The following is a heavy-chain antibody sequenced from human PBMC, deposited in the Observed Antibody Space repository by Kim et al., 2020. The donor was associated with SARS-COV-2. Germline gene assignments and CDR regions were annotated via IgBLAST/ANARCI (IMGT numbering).Heavy chain of an antibody. D-gene: IGHD3-22*01. V-gene: IGHV3-74*01. J-gene: IGHJ3*02. CDR2: INSDGSST. CDR1: GFTFSSYW. Sequence: GGSLRLSCAASGFTFSSYWMHWVRQAPGKGLVWVSRINSDGSSTSYADSVKGRFTISRDNAKNTLYLQMNSLRAEDTAVYYCARVQGGVVVITTDAFDIWGQGTMVTVSS. CDR3: ARVQGGVVVITTDAFDI.